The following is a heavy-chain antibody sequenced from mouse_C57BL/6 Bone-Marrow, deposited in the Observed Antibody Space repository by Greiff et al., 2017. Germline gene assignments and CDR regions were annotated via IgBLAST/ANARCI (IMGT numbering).Heavy chain of an antibody. CDR1: GYTFTSYG. V-gene: IGHV1-81*01. CDR2: IYPRSGNT. D-gene: IGHD2-3*01. J-gene: IGHJ1*03. Sequence: VQLQQSGAELARPGASVKLSCKASGYTFTSYGISWVKQRTGQGLEWIGEIYPRSGNTYYNEKFKGKATLTADKSSSTAYMELRSLTSEYSAVYFCARDGYYSWYCDVWGTGTTVTVSS. CDR3: ARDGYYSWYCDV.